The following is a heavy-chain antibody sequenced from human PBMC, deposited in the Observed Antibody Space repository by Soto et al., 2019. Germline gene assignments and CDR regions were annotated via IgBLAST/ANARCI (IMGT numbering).Heavy chain of an antibody. CDR2: INPAGTIT. CDR1: GFPFSHYW. J-gene: IGHJ5*02. CDR3: TSDTFGLRDT. Sequence: GGSLRLSCAASGFPFSHYWMHWVRQTPGKGLVWVSRINPAGTITNYADSVEGRFAISRDNADSALFLQMNSLSAEDTAIYYCTSDTFGLRDTWGQGTLVTVSS. D-gene: IGHD3-16*01. V-gene: IGHV3-74*01.